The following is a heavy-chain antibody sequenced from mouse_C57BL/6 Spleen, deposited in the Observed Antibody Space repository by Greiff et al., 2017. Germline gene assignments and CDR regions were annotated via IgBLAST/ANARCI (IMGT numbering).Heavy chain of an antibody. Sequence: VQLQQSVAELVRPGASVKLSCTASGFNIKNTYMHWVKQRPEQGLEWIGRIDPANGNTKYAPKFQGKATITADTSSNTAYLHLSSLTSEDTAIYYCAREIYYGSSHWYFDVWGTGTTVTVSS. J-gene: IGHJ1*03. D-gene: IGHD1-1*01. CDR1: GFNIKNTY. V-gene: IGHV14-3*01. CDR3: AREIYYGSSHWYFDV. CDR2: IDPANGNT.